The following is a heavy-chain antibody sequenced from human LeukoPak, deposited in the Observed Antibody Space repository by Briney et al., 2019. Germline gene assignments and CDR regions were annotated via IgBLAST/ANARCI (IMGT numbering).Heavy chain of an antibody. Sequence: GSLRLSCAASGFTFSTHAMSWVRQAPGEGLQWVSAISSSGGVAYYADSVKGRFTISRDNAKNSLYLQMNSLRAEDTAVYYCARNLPAADYWGQGTLVTVSS. CDR2: ISSSGGVA. D-gene: IGHD2-2*01. V-gene: IGHV3-23*01. J-gene: IGHJ4*02. CDR3: ARNLPAADY. CDR1: GFTFSTHA.